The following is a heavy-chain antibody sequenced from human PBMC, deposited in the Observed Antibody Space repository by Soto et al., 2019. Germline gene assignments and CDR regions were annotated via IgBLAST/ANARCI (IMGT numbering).Heavy chain of an antibody. D-gene: IGHD2-15*01. CDR1: GGSISSSSYY. CDR2: IYYSGST. J-gene: IGHJ4*02. V-gene: IGHV4-39*02. Sequence: QLQLQESGPGLVKPSETLSLTCTVSGGSISSSSYYWGWIRQPPGKGLEWIGSIYYSGSTYYNPSLKSRVTISVDTSKNQFSLKLSSVTAADTAVYYCARDPQTYCGGGSCLELNGDYFDYWGQGTLVTVSS. CDR3: ARDPQTYCGGGSCLELNGDYFDY.